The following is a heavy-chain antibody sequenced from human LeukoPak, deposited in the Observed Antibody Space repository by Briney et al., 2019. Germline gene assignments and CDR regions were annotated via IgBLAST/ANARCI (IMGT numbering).Heavy chain of an antibody. D-gene: IGHD3-3*01. J-gene: IGHJ6*03. CDR1: GGSISSYY. Sequence: ASETLSLTCTVSGGSISSYYWSWIRQPAGNGLEWIGRIYTSGSTNYNPSLKSRVTMSVDTSKNQFSLKLSSVTAADTAVYYCARHDTTFGAAHFYMDVWAKGTTVTVSS. V-gene: IGHV4-4*07. CDR2: IYTSGST. CDR3: ARHDTTFGAAHFYMDV.